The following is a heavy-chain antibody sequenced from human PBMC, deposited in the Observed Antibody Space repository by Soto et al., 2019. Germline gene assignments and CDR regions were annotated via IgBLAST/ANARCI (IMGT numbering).Heavy chain of an antibody. CDR1: GGSFSGYY. CDR3: ARGDAGGSTVTHPDYYYGMDV. Sequence: SETLSLTCAVYGGSFSGYYWSWIRQPPGKGLEWIGEINHSGSTNYNPSLKSRVTISVDTSKNQFSLKLSSVTAADTAVYYCARGDAGGSTVTHPDYYYGMDVWGQGTTVTVSS. J-gene: IGHJ6*02. D-gene: IGHD4-4*01. CDR2: INHSGST. V-gene: IGHV4-34*01.